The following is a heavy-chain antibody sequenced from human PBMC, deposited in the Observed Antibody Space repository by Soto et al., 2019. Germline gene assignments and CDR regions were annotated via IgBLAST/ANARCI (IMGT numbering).Heavy chain of an antibody. V-gene: IGHV4-30-4*01. J-gene: IGHJ5*02. CDR3: VRTARQGAVAPHWFDR. D-gene: IGHD2-21*02. CDR2: VYYTGGT. CDR1: GASIRSTDYY. Sequence: SETLSLTCTVSGASIRSTDYYWSWIRQAPGKGLEWIGYVYYTGGTYYNPSLMSRLTISVDTSKNQFSLKLTSVTAAETAVYYCVRTARQGAVAPHWFDRWGQGTQVTVSS.